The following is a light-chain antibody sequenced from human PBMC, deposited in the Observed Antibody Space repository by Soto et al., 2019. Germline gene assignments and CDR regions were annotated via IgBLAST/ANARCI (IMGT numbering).Light chain of an antibody. CDR2: ANN. CDR3: LSNDNSRGGV. CDR1: SSNIGAGFD. Sequence: QSVLRQPPSVSGAPGQRVTISCTGSSSNIGAGFDVHWYQQLPGTAPKLLIFANNNRPSGVPDRFSGSKSGTSASLAITGLQAEEQADNTCLSNDNSRGGVFGGGPKLTVL. J-gene: IGLJ2*01. V-gene: IGLV1-40*01.